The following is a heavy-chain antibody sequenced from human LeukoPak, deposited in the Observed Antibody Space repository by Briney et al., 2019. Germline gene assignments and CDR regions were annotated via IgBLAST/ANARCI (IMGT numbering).Heavy chain of an antibody. Sequence: SETLSLTCTVSGGSISSYYWSWIRQPPGKGLEWIGYISYSGSTNYNPSLKSRVTISVDTSKNQFSLKLTSVTAADTAVYYCASHVFAQYRVYDYWGQGTLVAVSS. CDR3: ASHVFAQYRVYDY. CDR2: ISYSGST. J-gene: IGHJ4*02. D-gene: IGHD3-16*02. V-gene: IGHV4-59*08. CDR1: GGSISSYY.